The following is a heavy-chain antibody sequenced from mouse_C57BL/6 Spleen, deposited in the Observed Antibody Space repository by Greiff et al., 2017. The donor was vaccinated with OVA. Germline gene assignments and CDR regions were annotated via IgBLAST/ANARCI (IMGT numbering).Heavy chain of an antibody. J-gene: IGHJ4*01. CDR1: GYSFTDYN. V-gene: IGHV1-39*01. D-gene: IGHD1-1*01. Sequence: EVQLQQSGPELVKPGASVKISCKASGYSFTDYNMNWVKQSNGKSLEWIGVINPNYGTTSYNQKFKGKATLTVDQSSSTAYMQLNSLTSEASAVYYCAIYYGSSYEAMDYWGQGTSVTVSS. CDR2: INPNYGTT. CDR3: AIYYGSSYEAMDY.